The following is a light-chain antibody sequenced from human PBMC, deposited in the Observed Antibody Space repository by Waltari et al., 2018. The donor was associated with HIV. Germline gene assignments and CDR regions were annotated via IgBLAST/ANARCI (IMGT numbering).Light chain of an antibody. Sequence: QTVVTQEPSFSVSTGWTITPTCGLSSGPVSTNFYPIWYPQTPGQAPRPIIYNTNTLCFGVPDRFSGSIFGNKASLTITGAQADDESDYYCVLYMGSGMGVFGGGTKVTVL. V-gene: IGLV8-61*01. CDR3: VLYMGSGMGV. CDR1: SGPVSTNFY. J-gene: IGLJ3*02. CDR2: NTN.